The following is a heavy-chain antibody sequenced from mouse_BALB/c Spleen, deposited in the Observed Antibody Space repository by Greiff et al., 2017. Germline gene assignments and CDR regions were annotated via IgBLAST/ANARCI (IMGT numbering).Heavy chain of an antibody. J-gene: IGHJ2*01. Sequence: QVQLQQSGAELAKPGASVKMSCKASGYTFTSYWMHWVKQRPGQGLEWIGYINPSTGYTEYNQKFKDKATLTADKSSSTAYMQLSSLTSEDSAVYYCASNDYDEGFDYWGQGTTLTDSA. V-gene: IGHV1-7*01. D-gene: IGHD2-4*01. CDR1: GYTFTSYW. CDR2: INPSTGYT. CDR3: ASNDYDEGFDY.